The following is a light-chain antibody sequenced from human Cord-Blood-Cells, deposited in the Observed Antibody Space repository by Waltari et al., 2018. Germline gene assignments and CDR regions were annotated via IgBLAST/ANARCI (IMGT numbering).Light chain of an antibody. CDR1: SSDVGGYNY. CDR3: SSYTSSSTYV. V-gene: IGLV2-14*03. Sequence: QSALTQPASVSGSPGQSITISCTGTSSDVGGYNYVPWYQQHPGKAPKLMIYDASNRPSGVSNRFSGSKSGNTASLTISGLQAEDEADYYCSSYTSSSTYVFGTGTKVTVL. CDR2: DAS. J-gene: IGLJ1*01.